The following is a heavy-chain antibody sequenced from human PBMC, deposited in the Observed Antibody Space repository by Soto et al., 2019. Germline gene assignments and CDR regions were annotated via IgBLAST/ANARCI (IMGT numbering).Heavy chain of an antibody. CDR2: IYYSGST. CDR3: ARAGLYSSSWYYDY. CDR1: GGSISSYY. J-gene: IGHJ4*02. V-gene: IGHV4-59*01. D-gene: IGHD6-13*01. Sequence: PSETLSLTCTVSGGSISSYYWSWIRQPPGKGLEWIGYIYYSGSTNYNPSLQSRVTISVDTSKNQFSLKLSSVTAADTAVYYCARAGLYSSSWYYDYWGQGTLVTVSS.